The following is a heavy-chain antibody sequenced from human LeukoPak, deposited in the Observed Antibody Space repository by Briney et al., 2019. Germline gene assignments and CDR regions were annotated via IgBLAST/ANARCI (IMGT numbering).Heavy chain of an antibody. CDR3: ARQQISFFGVVQNWFDP. J-gene: IGHJ5*02. Sequence: SETLSLTCAVYCGSFSGYYWSWIRQPPGKGLEWIGEINHSGSANYNPSLKSRVTISIDTSKNQFFLTLRSVTGADTAVYYWARQQISFFGVVQNWFDPWGQGTLVTVSS. CDR1: CGSFSGYY. D-gene: IGHD3-3*01. CDR2: INHSGSA. V-gene: IGHV4-34*01.